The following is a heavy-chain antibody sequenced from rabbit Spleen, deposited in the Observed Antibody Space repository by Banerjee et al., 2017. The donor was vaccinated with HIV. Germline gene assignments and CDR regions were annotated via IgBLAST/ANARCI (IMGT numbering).Heavy chain of an antibody. J-gene: IGHJ4*01. D-gene: IGHD1-1*01. Sequence: QSLEESGGDLVKPGASLTLTCTASGVSFSSSYYMCWVRQAPGKGLEWIACIDTSDGDTDYANWPKGRFTISKASSTTVTLQMTSLTAADTATYFCARDLVAVIGWNFNLWGQGTLVTVS. CDR1: GVSFSSSYY. CDR2: IDTSDGDT. CDR3: ARDLVAVIGWNFNL. V-gene: IGHV1S40*01.